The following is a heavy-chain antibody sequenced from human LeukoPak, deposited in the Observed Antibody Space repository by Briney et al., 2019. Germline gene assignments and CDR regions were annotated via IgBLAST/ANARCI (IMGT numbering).Heavy chain of an antibody. J-gene: IGHJ4*02. CDR2: ISSSSSYI. V-gene: IGHV3-21*01. CDR3: ARDYYKNFDY. CDR1: GFTFSSYA. D-gene: IGHD3-22*01. Sequence: GGSLRLSCAASGFTFSSYAMNWVRQAPGKGLEWVSSISSSSSYIFYADSVKGRFTISRDNAKNSLYLQMNSLRAEDAAVYYCARDYYKNFDYWGQGTLVTVSS.